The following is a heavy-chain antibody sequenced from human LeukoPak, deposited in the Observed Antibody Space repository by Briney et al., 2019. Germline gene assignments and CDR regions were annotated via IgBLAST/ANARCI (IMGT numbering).Heavy chain of an antibody. CDR1: GFTFSSYW. CDR2: INSDGSST. V-gene: IGHV3-74*01. CDR3: ARGSYYYGSGSYRPYYYYYGMDV. Sequence: GGSLRLSRAASGFTFSSYWMHWVRQAPGKGLVWVSRINSDGSSTSYADSVKGRFTISRDNAKNTLYLQMNSLRAEDTAVYYCARGSYYYGSGSYRPYYYYYGMDVWGQGTTVTVSS. J-gene: IGHJ6*02. D-gene: IGHD3-10*01.